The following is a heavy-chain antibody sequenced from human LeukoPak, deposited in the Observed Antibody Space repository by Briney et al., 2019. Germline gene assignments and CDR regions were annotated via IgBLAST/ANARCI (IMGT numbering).Heavy chain of an antibody. CDR2: IYYSGST. V-gene: IGHV4-38-2*02. Sequence: SETLSLTCTVSGYSISSGYYWSWIRQPPGKGLEWIGSIYYSGSTYYNPSLKSRVTISVDTSKNQFSLKLSAVTAADTAVYYCARAYGDYVPYYFDYWGQGTLVTVSS. CDR3: ARAYGDYVPYYFDY. D-gene: IGHD4-17*01. J-gene: IGHJ4*02. CDR1: GYSISSGYY.